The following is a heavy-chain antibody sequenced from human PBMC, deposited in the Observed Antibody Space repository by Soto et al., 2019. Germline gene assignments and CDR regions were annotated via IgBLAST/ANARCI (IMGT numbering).Heavy chain of an antibody. Sequence: QVQLVESGGGVVQPGWSLRLSCAASGGTFSSYAMHWVRQAPGKGLEWVAVISYDGSNKYYADSVKGRFTISRDNSKNKLHLQLNSLRAEDPAVYYWARVRGSGSLRLLAGDWGQGTLVTLAS. CDR3: ARVRGSGSLRLLAGD. J-gene: IGHJ4*02. CDR1: GGTFSSYA. V-gene: IGHV3-30-3*01. CDR2: ISYDGSNK. D-gene: IGHD3-10*01.